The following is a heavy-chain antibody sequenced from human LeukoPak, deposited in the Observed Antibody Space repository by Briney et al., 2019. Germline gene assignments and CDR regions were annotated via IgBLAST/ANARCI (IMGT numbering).Heavy chain of an antibody. CDR2: IYYSGSA. V-gene: IGHV4-39*07. D-gene: IGHD6-13*01. J-gene: IGHJ6*03. CDR3: AEEAAGSDYYYMDV. Sequence: SETLSLTCTVSGGSISSSSYYWGWIRQPPGKGLEWIGSIYYSGSAYYNPSLKSRVTISVDTSKNQFSLKLSSVTAADTAVYYCAEEAAGSDYYYMDVWGKGTTVTVSS. CDR1: GGSISSSSYY.